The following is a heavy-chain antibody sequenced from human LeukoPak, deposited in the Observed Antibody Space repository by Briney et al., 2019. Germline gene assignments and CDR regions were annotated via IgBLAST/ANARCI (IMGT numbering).Heavy chain of an antibody. CDR3: ARILELFLDY. D-gene: IGHD3-10*01. CDR2: ISTSGSTI. CDR1: GFTFSDYY. V-gene: IGHV3-11*04. J-gene: IGHJ4*02. Sequence: RGSLRLSCAASGFTFSDYYMSWIRQAPGKGLEWVSYISTSGSTIYYADSVKGRFTISRDNAKNSMYLQMNSLRAEDTAVYYCARILELFLDYWGQGTLVTVSS.